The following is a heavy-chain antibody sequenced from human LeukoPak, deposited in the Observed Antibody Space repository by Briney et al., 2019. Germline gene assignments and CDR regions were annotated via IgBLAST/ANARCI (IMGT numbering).Heavy chain of an antibody. D-gene: IGHD6-6*01. CDR3: ARVGSSSSPFNWFDP. J-gene: IGHJ5*02. Sequence: ASVKVSCKASGYTFTSYGISWVRQAPGQGLEWMGIINPSGGSASYAQKFQGRVTMTRDMSTSTVYMELSSLRSEDTAVYYCARVGSSSSPFNWFDPWGQGTLVTVSS. CDR1: GYTFTSYG. CDR2: INPSGGSA. V-gene: IGHV1-46*01.